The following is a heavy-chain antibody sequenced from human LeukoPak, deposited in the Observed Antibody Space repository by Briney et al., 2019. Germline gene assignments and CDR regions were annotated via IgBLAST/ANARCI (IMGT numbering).Heavy chain of an antibody. CDR1: GGSFSGYY. D-gene: IGHD3-10*01. V-gene: IGHV4-34*01. Sequence: KPSETLSLTCAVYGGSFSGYYWSWIRQPPGKGLEWIGEINHSGSTNYNPSLKSRVTISVDTSKNQFSLKLCSVTAADTAVYYCARGGTAHYYGSGRPNWFDPWGQGTLVTVSS. CDR3: ARGGTAHYYGSGRPNWFDP. CDR2: INHSGST. J-gene: IGHJ5*02.